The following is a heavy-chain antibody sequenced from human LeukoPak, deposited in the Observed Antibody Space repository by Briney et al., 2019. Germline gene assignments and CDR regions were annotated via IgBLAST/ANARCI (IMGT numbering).Heavy chain of an antibody. V-gene: IGHV4-59*08. D-gene: IGHD5-24*01. CDR2: FYYSGST. CDR3: ARGARAGYNLEPFDY. CDR1: GGSISSYY. Sequence: PSETLSLTCTVSGGSISSYYWSWIRQPPGKGLERIGYFYYSGSTNYNPSLKSRVTISVDTSKNQFSLKLSSVTAADTAVYYCARGARAGYNLEPFDYWGQGTLVTVSS. J-gene: IGHJ4*02.